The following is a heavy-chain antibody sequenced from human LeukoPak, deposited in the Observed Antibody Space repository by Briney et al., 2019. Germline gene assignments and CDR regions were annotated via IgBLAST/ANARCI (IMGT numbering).Heavy chain of an antibody. Sequence: ASVKVSCKASGYTFTSYDINCVRQATGQGLEWMGWMNPNSGNTGYAQKFQGRVTITRNTSISTAYMELSRLRSEDTAVYHCARGGNSGSYPDFDYWGQGTLVTVSS. CDR2: MNPNSGNT. J-gene: IGHJ4*02. CDR3: ARGGNSGSYPDFDY. CDR1: GYTFTSYD. D-gene: IGHD1-26*01. V-gene: IGHV1-8*03.